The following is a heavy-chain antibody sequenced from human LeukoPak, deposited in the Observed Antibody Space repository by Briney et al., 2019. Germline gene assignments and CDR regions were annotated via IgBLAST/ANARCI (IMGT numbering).Heavy chain of an antibody. CDR1: GYTLTELS. J-gene: IGHJ4*02. Sequence: ASVKVSCKVSGYTLTELSMRWVRQAPGKGLEWMGGFDPEDGETIHAQKFQGRVTMTEDTSTDTAYMELSSLRSEDTAVYYCATATYSGSYQYFDYWGQGTLVTVSS. CDR2: FDPEDGET. V-gene: IGHV1-24*01. D-gene: IGHD1-26*01. CDR3: ATATYSGSYQYFDY.